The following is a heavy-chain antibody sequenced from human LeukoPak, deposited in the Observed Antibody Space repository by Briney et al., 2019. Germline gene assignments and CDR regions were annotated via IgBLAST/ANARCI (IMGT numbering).Heavy chain of an antibody. Sequence: GGSLRLSCAASGFTLSSYAMNWVRQAPGKGLGWVAFIRYDGSNKYYADSVKGRFTISRDNSKNTLYLQMNSLRAEDTAVYYCAKGGRVGATSSYFDYWGQGTLVTVSS. V-gene: IGHV3-30*02. CDR2: IRYDGSNK. J-gene: IGHJ4*02. CDR3: AKGGRVGATSSYFDY. D-gene: IGHD1-26*01. CDR1: GFTLSSYA.